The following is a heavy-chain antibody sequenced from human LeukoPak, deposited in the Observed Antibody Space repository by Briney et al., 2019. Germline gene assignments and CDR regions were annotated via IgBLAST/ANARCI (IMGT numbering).Heavy chain of an antibody. Sequence: GGSLRLSCVASGFTFSDYFMTWIRQPPGKPLECVSYISTIDGIIYYADSVKDRFTISRDNAKSSLFLQVNNLRAEDTAVYYCAKASWGMDVWGQGSSVIVS. CDR1: GFTFSDYF. CDR3: AKASWGMDV. CDR2: ISTIDGII. V-gene: IGHV3-11*01. J-gene: IGHJ6*02.